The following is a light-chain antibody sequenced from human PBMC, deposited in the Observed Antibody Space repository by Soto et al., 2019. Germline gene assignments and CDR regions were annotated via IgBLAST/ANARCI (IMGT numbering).Light chain of an antibody. Sequence: QSVLTQPASVSGSPGQSITISCTGTSSDVGGYNYVSWYQQHPGKAPKLMIYDASNRPSGVSNRFSGSKSGNTASLTISGRQAEGEADYYFGSYTSSSDVIFGGGTKLTVL. V-gene: IGLV2-14*01. CDR2: DAS. J-gene: IGLJ2*01. CDR1: SSDVGGYNY. CDR3: GSYTSSSDVI.